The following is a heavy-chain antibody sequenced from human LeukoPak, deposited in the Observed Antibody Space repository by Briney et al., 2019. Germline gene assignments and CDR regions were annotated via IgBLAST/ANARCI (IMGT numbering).Heavy chain of an antibody. V-gene: IGHV3-23*01. CDR3: AKNNRIVDCSGGSCYSSRSDWFDP. Sequence: GGSLRLSCAASGFTFSSYAMSWVRQAPGKGLEWVSAISGSGGSTYYADSVKGRFTISRDNSKNTLYLQMNSLRAGDTAVYYCAKNNRIVDCSGGSCYSSRSDWFDPWGQGTLVTVSS. J-gene: IGHJ5*02. D-gene: IGHD2-15*01. CDR1: GFTFSSYA. CDR2: ISGSGGST.